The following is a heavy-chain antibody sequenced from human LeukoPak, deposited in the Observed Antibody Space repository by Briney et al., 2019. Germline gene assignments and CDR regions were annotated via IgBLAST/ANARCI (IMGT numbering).Heavy chain of an antibody. J-gene: IGHJ6*03. D-gene: IGHD3-3*01. Sequence: GGSLRLSCAASGFTFSSYSMNWVRQAPGKGLEWVAFIRYDGSNKYYADSVKGRFTISRDNSKNTLYLQINSLRAEDTAVYYCAKDAVETPGYYYYMDVWGKGTTVTISS. CDR1: GFTFSSYS. CDR2: IRYDGSNK. V-gene: IGHV3-30*02. CDR3: AKDAVETPGYYYYMDV.